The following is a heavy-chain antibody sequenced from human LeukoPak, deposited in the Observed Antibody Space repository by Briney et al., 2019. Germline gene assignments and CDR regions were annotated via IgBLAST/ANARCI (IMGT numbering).Heavy chain of an antibody. CDR2: IYYSGST. CDR3: ARQGAIAGERYFDY. J-gene: IGHJ4*02. CDR1: GGSISSSSYY. V-gene: IGHV4-39*01. Sequence: SESLSLTCTVSGGSISSSSYYWGWIRQPPGKGLEWIGSIYYSGSTYYNPSLKSRVTISVDTSKNQFSLKLSSVTAADTAVYYCARQGAIAGERYFDYWGQGTLVTVSS. D-gene: IGHD7-27*01.